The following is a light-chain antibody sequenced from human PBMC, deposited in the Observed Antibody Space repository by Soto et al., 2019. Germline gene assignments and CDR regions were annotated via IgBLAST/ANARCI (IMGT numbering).Light chain of an antibody. J-gene: IGLJ1*01. Sequence: QSVLTQPPSVSAAPGQKVTVSCSGSSSNLGNNYVSWYQHLPGTAPKLLIYANDKRPSGIPDRFSGSKSGTSATLVITGLQTGDEADYYCGTWDNSRRAVYVFGNGTKVTVL. CDR3: GTWDNSRRAVYV. V-gene: IGLV1-51*01. CDR1: SSNLGNNY. CDR2: AND.